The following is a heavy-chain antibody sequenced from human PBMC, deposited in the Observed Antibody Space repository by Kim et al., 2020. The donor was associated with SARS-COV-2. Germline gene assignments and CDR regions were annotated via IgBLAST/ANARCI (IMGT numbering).Heavy chain of an antibody. D-gene: IGHD5-12*01. Sequence: SETLSLTCTVSGGSISSYYWSWIRQPPGKGLEWIGYIYYTGSTNYNPSLKSRVTISVDTSKNQFSLKLSSVTAADTAVYYCARGVAYFDLWGRGTLVTVSS. CDR2: IYYTGST. CDR1: GGSISSYY. V-gene: IGHV4-59*13. J-gene: IGHJ2*01. CDR3: ARGVAYFDL.